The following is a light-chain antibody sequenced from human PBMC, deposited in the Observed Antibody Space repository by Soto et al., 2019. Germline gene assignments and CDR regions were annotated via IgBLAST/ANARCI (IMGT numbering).Light chain of an antibody. CDR3: QQYGASRT. CDR1: QSVSSNF. CDR2: GAS. J-gene: IGKJ1*01. Sequence: EIVLTQSPGTLSLSPGERATLSCRASQSVSSNFLAWYQQKRGQAPRLLIYGASNRATGVPDRFSGSGSGTDFTLTISRLEPEDFAVYYCQQYGASRTFGLGTKVEIK. V-gene: IGKV3-20*01.